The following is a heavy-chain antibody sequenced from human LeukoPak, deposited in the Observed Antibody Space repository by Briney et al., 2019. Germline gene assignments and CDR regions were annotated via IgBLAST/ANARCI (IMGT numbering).Heavy chain of an antibody. CDR1: GGSFSGYY. CDR2: INHSGST. CDR3: ARLRYDSSGYYFDY. J-gene: IGHJ4*02. D-gene: IGHD3-22*01. Sequence: SETLSLTCAVSGGSFSGYYWSWIRQPPGKGLEWIGEINHSGSTNYNPSLKSRVTISVDTSKTQFSLKLSSVTAADTAVYYCARLRYDSSGYYFDYWGQGTLVTVSS. V-gene: IGHV4-34*01.